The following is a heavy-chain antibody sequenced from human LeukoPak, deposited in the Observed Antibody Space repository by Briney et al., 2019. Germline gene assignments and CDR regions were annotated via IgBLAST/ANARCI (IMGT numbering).Heavy chain of an antibody. Sequence: SETLSLTCTVSGGSISSSSYYWGWIRQPPGKGLEWIGSIYYSGSTYYNPSLKSRVTISVDTSKNQFPLKLSSVTAADTAVYYCVGSGFDFWSGYYPWGQGTLVTVSS. CDR3: VGSGFDFWSGYYP. CDR1: GGSISSSSYY. J-gene: IGHJ5*02. V-gene: IGHV4-39*01. CDR2: IYYSGST. D-gene: IGHD3-3*01.